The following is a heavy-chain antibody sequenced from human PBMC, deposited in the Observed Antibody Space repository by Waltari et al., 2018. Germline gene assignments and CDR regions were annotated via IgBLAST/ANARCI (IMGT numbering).Heavy chain of an antibody. CDR2: IYYSGST. CDR3: ARDGTVTSPLDY. D-gene: IGHD4-17*01. V-gene: IGHV4-39*07. J-gene: IGHJ4*02. CDR1: GGSISSRSYY. Sequence: QLQLQESGPGLVKPSETLSLTCTVSGGSISSRSYYWGWIHQPPGKGLEWIGSIYYSGSTYYNPSLKSRVTISVDTSKNQFSLKLSSVTAADTAVYYCARDGTVTSPLDYWGQGTLVTVSS.